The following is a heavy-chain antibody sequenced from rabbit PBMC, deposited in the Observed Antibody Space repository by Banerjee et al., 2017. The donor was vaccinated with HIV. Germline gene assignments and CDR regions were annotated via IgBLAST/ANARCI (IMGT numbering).Heavy chain of an antibody. D-gene: IGHD8-1*01. V-gene: IGHV1S45*01. CDR1: GFDFNNYYY. J-gene: IGHJ2*01. CDR3: ARLHPGSSVYTGAFDP. CDR2: IYFGSGST. Sequence: QEQLVESGGGLVQPGGSLKLSCKASGFDFNNYYYMCWVRQAPGKGLEWIGCIYFGSGSTYYASWAKGRFTISKTSSTTVTMQMTSLTAADTATYFCARLHPGSSVYTGAFDPWGPGTLVTVS.